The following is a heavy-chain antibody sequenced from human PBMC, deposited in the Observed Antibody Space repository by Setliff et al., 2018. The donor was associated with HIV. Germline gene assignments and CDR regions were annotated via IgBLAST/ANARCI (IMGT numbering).Heavy chain of an antibody. V-gene: IGHV4-59*01. Sequence: NPSETLSLTCPVSGGSSSSYYWSWIRQPPGKGLEWIGYIYYSGSTNYNPSLKSRVTISVDTSKNQFSLKLSSVIAADTAVYYCARIFGDQGYYYGMDVWGQGTTVTVSS. D-gene: IGHD3-3*01. CDR1: GGSSSSYY. J-gene: IGHJ6*02. CDR2: IYYSGST. CDR3: ARIFGDQGYYYGMDV.